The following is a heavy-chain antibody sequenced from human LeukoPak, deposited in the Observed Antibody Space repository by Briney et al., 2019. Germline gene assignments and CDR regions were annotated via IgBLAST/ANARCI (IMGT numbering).Heavy chain of an antibody. D-gene: IGHD3-3*01. Sequence: GGSLRLSCAASGFTFSSYGMSWVRQAPGKGLEWVSAISGSGGSTYYADSVKGRFTISRDNSKNTLYLQMNSLRVEDTGVYYCTRKSAPFDLWGQGILVTVSS. CDR2: ISGSGGST. CDR1: GFTFSSYG. V-gene: IGHV3-23*01. J-gene: IGHJ4*02. CDR3: TRKSAPFDL.